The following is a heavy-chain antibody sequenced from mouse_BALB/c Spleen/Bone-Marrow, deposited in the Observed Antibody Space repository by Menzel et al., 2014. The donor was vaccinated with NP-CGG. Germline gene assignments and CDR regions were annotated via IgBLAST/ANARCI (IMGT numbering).Heavy chain of an antibody. Sequence: VQLQQSGAELVRPGTSVKVSCKASGYAFTNFWIEWVKERPGQGLEWIGVINPGSGITNYNERFKGKATLTADKSSSTEYMQLSSLTSDDSAGYFCARRDYRCYVRPFYYWGQGTTRTVSS. V-gene: IGHV1-54*01. J-gene: IGHJ2*01. CDR1: GYAFTNFW. D-gene: IGHD2-14*01. CDR3: ARRDYRCYVRPFYY. CDR2: INPGSGIT.